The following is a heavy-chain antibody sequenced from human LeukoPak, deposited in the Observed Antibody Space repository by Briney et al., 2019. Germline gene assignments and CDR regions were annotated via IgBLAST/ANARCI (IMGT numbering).Heavy chain of an antibody. D-gene: IGHD3-10*01. Sequence: ASVKVSCKASGYTFTGYYMHWVRQAPGQGLEWMGWINPNSGGTNYAQKFQGWVTMTRDTSISTAYMELSRLRSDDTAVYYCARGMDYYGSGSPPFDYWGQGTLVTVSS. V-gene: IGHV1-2*04. CDR2: INPNSGGT. J-gene: IGHJ4*02. CDR3: ARGMDYYGSGSPPFDY. CDR1: GYTFTGYY.